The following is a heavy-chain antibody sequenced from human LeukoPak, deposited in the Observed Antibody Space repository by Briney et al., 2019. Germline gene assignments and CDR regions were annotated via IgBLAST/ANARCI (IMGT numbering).Heavy chain of an antibody. D-gene: IGHD1-26*01. CDR3: ARERGGTYYDC. J-gene: IGHJ4*02. Sequence: ASVKVSCKASGYTFTSYAMHWVRQAPGQRLEWMGWINAGNGNTKYSQKFQGRVTITRDTSASTAYMELSSLRSEDAAVYYCARERGGTYYDCWGQGTLVTVSS. V-gene: IGHV1-3*01. CDR2: INAGNGNT. CDR1: GYTFTSYA.